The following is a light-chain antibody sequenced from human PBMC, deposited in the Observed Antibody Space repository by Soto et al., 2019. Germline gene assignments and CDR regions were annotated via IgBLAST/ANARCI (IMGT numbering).Light chain of an antibody. Sequence: IQMTQSPSSLSASVGDRVTITCRASQSISSYLAWYQQKPGKAPKLLIYAASTLQSGVPSRFSGSGSGTEFTLTISSLQPDDFATYYCQQYNSYSPETFGQGTKVDI. V-gene: IGKV1-9*01. CDR3: QQYNSYSPET. J-gene: IGKJ1*01. CDR2: AAS. CDR1: QSISSY.